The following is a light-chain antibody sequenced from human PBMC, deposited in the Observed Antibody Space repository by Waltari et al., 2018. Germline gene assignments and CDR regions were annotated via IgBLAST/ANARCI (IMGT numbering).Light chain of an antibody. V-gene: IGKV3-11*01. CDR1: QSVSSY. J-gene: IGKJ4*02. CDR3: QHRSSWPLT. CDR2: DAF. Sequence: EIVLTQSPATLSLSPGERAALSCRASQSVSSYLAWYQQKPGQAPRLLIYDAFNRATGIPARFSGSGSGTDFTLTITSLETEDSAVYYCQHRSSWPLTFGGGTKVEI.